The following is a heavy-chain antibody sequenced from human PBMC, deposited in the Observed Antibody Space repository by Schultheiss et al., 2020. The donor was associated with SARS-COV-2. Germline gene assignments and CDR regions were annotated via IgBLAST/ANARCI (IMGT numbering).Heavy chain of an antibody. V-gene: IGHV4-31*03. Sequence: SETLSLTCTVSGGSISSGGYYWSWIRQPPGKGLEWIGYIYYSGSTYYNPSLKSRVTISVDTSKNQFSLKLSSVTAADTAVYYCAREEWFGVDYWGQGTLVTVSS. J-gene: IGHJ4*02. CDR1: GGSISSGGYY. CDR3: AREEWFGVDY. CDR2: IYYSGST. D-gene: IGHD3-10*01.